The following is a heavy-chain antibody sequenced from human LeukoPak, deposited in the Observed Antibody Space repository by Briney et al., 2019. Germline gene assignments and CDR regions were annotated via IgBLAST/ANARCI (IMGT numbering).Heavy chain of an antibody. V-gene: IGHV4-39*01. Sequence: SETLSLTCTVSGGSISSSSYYCGCISQPPGKGLGWIGSIYYSGSTYYSPSLNSRVTISVDTSKNQFSLKLSSVTAADTAVYYCARHVVRYFDWLPKGGFDYWGQGTRVTVSS. CDR1: GGSISSSSYY. CDR2: IYYSGST. J-gene: IGHJ4*02. CDR3: ARHVVRYFDWLPKGGFDY. D-gene: IGHD3-9*01.